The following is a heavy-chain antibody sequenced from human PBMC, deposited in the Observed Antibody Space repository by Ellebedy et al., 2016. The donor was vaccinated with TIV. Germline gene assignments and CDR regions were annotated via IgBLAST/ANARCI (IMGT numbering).Heavy chain of an antibody. D-gene: IGHD1-26*01. Sequence: AASVKVSCKASGYTFTSYGISWVRQAPGQGLEWMGRVNPGGGRTKFAPNFQGRLTMTRDTSTSEVYMEVKSLRSDDTAVYSCAREGASAGADYFDYWGQGTLVIVSS. CDR2: VNPGGGRT. CDR1: GYTFTSYG. V-gene: IGHV1-46*01. J-gene: IGHJ4*02. CDR3: AREGASAGADYFDY.